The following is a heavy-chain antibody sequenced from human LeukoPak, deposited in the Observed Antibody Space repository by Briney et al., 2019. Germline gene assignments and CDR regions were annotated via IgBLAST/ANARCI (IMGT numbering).Heavy chain of an antibody. J-gene: IGHJ4*02. CDR1: GGSFSGYY. D-gene: IGHD3-22*01. V-gene: IGHV4-34*01. CDR3: ARMGYYDSSGYPPPDY. Sequence: PSETLSLTCAVYGGSFSGYYWSWIRQPPGKGLEWIGEINHSGSTNYNPSLKSRVTISVDTSKNQFSLKLSSVTAADTAVYYCARMGYYDSSGYPPPDYWGQGTLVTVSS. CDR2: INHSGST.